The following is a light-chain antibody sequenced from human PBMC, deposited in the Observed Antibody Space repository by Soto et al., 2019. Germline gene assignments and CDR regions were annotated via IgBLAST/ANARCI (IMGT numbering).Light chain of an antibody. CDR1: KWGDKY. CDR2: KDS. V-gene: IGLV3-1*01. J-gene: IGLJ2*01. CDR3: QAWDSSTAYVV. Sequence: SYDLTQPPSVSVSPGQTASITCSGDKWGDKYACWYQQKPGQSPVLVIYKDSKRPSGIPERFSGSNSGNTATLTISGTQAMDEADYYCQAWDSSTAYVVFGGGTKLTVL.